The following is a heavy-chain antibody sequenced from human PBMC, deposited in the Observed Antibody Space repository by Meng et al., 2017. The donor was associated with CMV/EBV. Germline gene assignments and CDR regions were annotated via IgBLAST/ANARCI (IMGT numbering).Heavy chain of an antibody. CDR2: ISSSGSTI. J-gene: IGHJ4*02. Sequence: GESLKISCAASGFTFSSYEMNWVRQAPGKGLEWVSYISSSGSTIYYADSVKGRFTISRDNSKNTLYLQMNSLRAEDTAVYYCAREYCSSTSCYPPTDYWGQGTLVTVSS. CDR3: AREYCSSTSCYPPTDY. D-gene: IGHD2-2*01. CDR1: GFTFSSYE. V-gene: IGHV3-48*03.